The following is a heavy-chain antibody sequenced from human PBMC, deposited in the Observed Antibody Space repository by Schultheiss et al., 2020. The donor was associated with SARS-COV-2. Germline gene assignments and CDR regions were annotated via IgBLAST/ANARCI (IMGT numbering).Heavy chain of an antibody. CDR2: INHSGST. CDR1: GGPFSGYY. CDR3: ATGGSTVTGTFDY. Sequence: SETLSLTCAVFGGPFSGYYWSWIRQPPGKGLEWIGEINHSGSTNYNPSLKSRVTISVDTSKNQFSLKLSSVTAADTAVYYCATGGSTVTGTFDYWGQGTLVTVSS. J-gene: IGHJ4*02. V-gene: IGHV4-34*01. D-gene: IGHD4-17*01.